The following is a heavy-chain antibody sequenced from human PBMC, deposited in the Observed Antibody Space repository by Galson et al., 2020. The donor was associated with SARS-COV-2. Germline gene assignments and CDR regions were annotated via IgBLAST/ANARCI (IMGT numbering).Heavy chain of an antibody. CDR2: INPNSGGT. Sequence: ASVKVSCKASGYTFTGYYMHWVRQAPGQGLEWMGWINPNSGGTNYAQKFQGRVTMTRDMSISTAYMELSRLRSDDTAVYYCARVGAAAGWYYYYGMDVWGQGTTVTVSS. V-gene: IGHV1-2*02. J-gene: IGHJ6*02. CDR3: ARVGAAAGWYYYYGMDV. D-gene: IGHD6-13*01. CDR1: GYTFTGYY.